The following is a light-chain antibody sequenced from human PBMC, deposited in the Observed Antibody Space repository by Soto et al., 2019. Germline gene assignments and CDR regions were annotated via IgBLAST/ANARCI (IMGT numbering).Light chain of an antibody. CDR2: GNN. J-gene: IGLJ2*01. CDR3: AAWDDSLNGHVV. V-gene: IGLV1-44*01. Sequence: QSVLTQPPSASGTPGQRVTISCSGSSSNIGSNNVNWYQQLPGTATKLLMYGNNQRPSGVPDRFSGSKSGTSASLAISGLQSEDEADYYCAAWDDSLNGHVVFGGGTKLTVL. CDR1: SSNIGSNN.